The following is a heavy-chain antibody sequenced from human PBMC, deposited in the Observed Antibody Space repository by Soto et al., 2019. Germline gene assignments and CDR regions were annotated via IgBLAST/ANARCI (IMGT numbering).Heavy chain of an antibody. CDR3: ARGGCANGVCYTRIDDDYYGMDV. CDR1: GGTFSSYA. Sequence: SVKVSCKASGGTFSSYAISWVRQAPGQGLEWMGGIIPIFGTANYAQKFQGRVTITADESTSTAYMELSSLRSEDTAVYYCARGGCANGVCYTRIDDDYYGMDVW. D-gene: IGHD2-8*01. CDR2: IIPIFGTA. J-gene: IGHJ6*01. V-gene: IGHV1-69*13.